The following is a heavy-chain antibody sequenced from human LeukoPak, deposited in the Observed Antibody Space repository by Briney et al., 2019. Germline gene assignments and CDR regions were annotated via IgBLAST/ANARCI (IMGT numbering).Heavy chain of an antibody. Sequence: SSETLSLTCAVYGGSFSGYYWSWIRQPPGKGLEWIGEINHSGSTNYNPSLKSRVTISVDTSKNQFSLKLSSVTAADTAVYYCARGPQGYSSGWYYFDYWGQGTLVTVSS. J-gene: IGHJ4*02. CDR1: GGSFSGYY. D-gene: IGHD6-19*01. CDR2: INHSGST. V-gene: IGHV4-34*01. CDR3: ARGPQGYSSGWYYFDY.